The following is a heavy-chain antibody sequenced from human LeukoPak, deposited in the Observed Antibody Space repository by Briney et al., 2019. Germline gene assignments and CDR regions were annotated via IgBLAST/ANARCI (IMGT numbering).Heavy chain of an antibody. J-gene: IGHJ4*02. CDR1: GFTFSSYG. CDR2: IRYDGSNK. CDR3: ASIVVVAADAKNDY. V-gene: IGHV3-30*02. D-gene: IGHD2-15*01. Sequence: GGSPRLSCAASGFTFSSYGMHWVRQAPGKGLEWVAFIRYDGSNKYYADSVKGRFTISRDNSKNTLYLQMNSLRAEDTAVYYCASIVVVAADAKNDYWGQGTLVTVSS.